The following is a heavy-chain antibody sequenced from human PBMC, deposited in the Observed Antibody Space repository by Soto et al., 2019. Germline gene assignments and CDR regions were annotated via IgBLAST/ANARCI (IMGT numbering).Heavy chain of an antibody. CDR1: AGSISSYY. V-gene: IGHV4-59*01. Sequence: QVQLQESGPGLVKPSETLSLTCSVSAGSISSYYWSWIRQPPGRGLEWIGYIYYSGSTNYNPSLNSRFTKSVDTSKNQFSLKLSSVTAADTAVYYCAREGYDSRTYYYYGMEVWGQGTTVTVSS. D-gene: IGHD3-22*01. J-gene: IGHJ6*02. CDR3: AREGYDSRTYYYYGMEV. CDR2: IYYSGST.